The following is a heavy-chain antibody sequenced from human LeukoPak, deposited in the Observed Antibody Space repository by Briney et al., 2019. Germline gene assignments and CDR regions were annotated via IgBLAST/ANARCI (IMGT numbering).Heavy chain of an antibody. CDR3: AKHYKTTFDY. D-gene: IGHD3-10*01. CDR1: GYTFTSYD. CDR2: INPNSGNR. J-gene: IGHJ4*02. Sequence: GASVKVSCKASGYTFTSYDINWMRQAPGQEPEWMGWINPNSGNRGYAQKFQGRVSITRDTSINTAYLEVSSLRSEDTAIYYCAKHYKTTFDYWGQGTLVIVSP. V-gene: IGHV1-8*03.